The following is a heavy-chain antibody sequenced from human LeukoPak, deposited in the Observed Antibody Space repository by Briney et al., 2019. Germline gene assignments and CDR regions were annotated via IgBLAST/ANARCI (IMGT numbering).Heavy chain of an antibody. CDR2: ISGSGGST. CDR1: GFAFTNYA. D-gene: IGHD1-26*01. J-gene: IGHJ4*02. CDR3: AKGSGSYRFDY. V-gene: IGHV3-23*01. Sequence: GGSLRLSCAASGFAFTNYAMSWVRQAPGEGLEWVSGISGSGGSTYYADSVKGRFTISRDNSKNTLFLQMNSLRAEDTAVYYCAKGSGSYRFDYWGQGTLVTVSS.